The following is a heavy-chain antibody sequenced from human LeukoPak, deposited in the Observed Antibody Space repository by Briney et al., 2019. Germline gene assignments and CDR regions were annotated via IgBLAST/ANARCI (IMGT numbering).Heavy chain of an antibody. CDR2: IKSKTDGGTT. D-gene: IGHD3-3*01. V-gene: IGHV3-15*01. CDR3: LPIFGVVTVP. J-gene: IGHJ5*02. CDR1: GFTFSNAW. Sequence: GGSLRLSCAASGFTFSNAWMSWVRQAPGKGLEWVGRIKSKTDGGTTVYAAPVKGRFTISRDDSKNTLYLQMNSLKTEDTAVYYCLPIFGVVTVPWGQGTLVTVSS.